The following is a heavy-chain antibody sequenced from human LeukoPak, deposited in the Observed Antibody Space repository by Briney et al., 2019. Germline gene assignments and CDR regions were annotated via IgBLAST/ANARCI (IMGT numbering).Heavy chain of an antibody. Sequence: ASVKVSCKASGYTFTSSALNWVRQAPGQGLEWMGWINTNTGNTTYAQGFTGRFVFSLDTSVSTAYLHISSLEAEDTAIYYCATDLKKGDSGCFDYWGQGTLVTVSS. D-gene: IGHD6-19*01. CDR3: ATDLKKGDSGCFDY. CDR2: INTNTGNT. CDR1: GYTFTSSA. J-gene: IGHJ4*02. V-gene: IGHV7-4-1*02.